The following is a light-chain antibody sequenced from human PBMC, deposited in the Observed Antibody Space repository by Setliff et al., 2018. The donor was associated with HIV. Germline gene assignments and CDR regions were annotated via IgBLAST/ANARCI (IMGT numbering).Light chain of an antibody. Sequence: QSALTQPASVSGSPRQSITISCTGTSSDVGSYNLVSWYQQHPGKAPKLMIYEVSKRPSGVSYRFSGSKSGTTASLTISGLQPEDEAEYYCCSYAGSSTVVFGGGTKVTVL. J-gene: IGLJ2*01. CDR2: EVS. CDR3: CSYAGSSTVV. V-gene: IGLV2-23*02. CDR1: SSDVGSYNL.